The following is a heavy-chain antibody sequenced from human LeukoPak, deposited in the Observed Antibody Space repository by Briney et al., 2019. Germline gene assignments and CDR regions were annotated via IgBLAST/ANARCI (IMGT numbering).Heavy chain of an antibody. D-gene: IGHD1-26*01. CDR2: IIDSGIST. CDR1: GFTFNSYA. J-gene: IGHJ4*02. V-gene: IGHV3-23*01. Sequence: GGSLRLSCAASGFTFNSYAMTWVRQAPEKGLEWVSSIIDSGISTYYGDSVKGRFTISRDNSKNTLYLQMNSLRAEDTAVYYCAKGPRGSYDYWGQGTLVTVSS. CDR3: AKGPRGSYDY.